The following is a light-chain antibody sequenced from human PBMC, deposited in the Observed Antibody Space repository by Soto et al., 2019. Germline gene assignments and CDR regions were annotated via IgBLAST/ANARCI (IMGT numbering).Light chain of an antibody. CDR1: SSDVGSYNL. CDR2: EGS. V-gene: IGLV2-23*01. CDR3: CSYAGSSNWV. Sequence: QSALTQPASVSGSPGQSITISCTGTSSDVGSYNLVSWYQQHPGKAPKLMICEGSERPSGVSNRFSGSKSGNTASLTISGLEAEDEAAYYCCSYAGSSNWVFGGGTKLTVL. J-gene: IGLJ3*02.